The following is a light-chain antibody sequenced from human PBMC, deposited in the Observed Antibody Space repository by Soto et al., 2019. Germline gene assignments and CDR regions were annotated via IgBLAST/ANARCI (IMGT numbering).Light chain of an antibody. Sequence: DIVMTQSPDSLAVSLGERATINCKSSQNVLNRANNKNYIAWYQQKPGQPPKLLIYWAPTRDSGVPDRFSGSGCGTDFTLTISSLQAEDVAVYFCQQYFNTPLTFGGGTKVEIK. CDR3: QQYFNTPLT. CDR1: QNVLNRANNKNY. J-gene: IGKJ4*01. V-gene: IGKV4-1*01. CDR2: WAP.